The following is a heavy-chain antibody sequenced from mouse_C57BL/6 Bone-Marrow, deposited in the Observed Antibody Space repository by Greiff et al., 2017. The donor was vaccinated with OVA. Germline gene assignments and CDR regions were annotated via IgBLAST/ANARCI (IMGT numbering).Heavy chain of an antibody. V-gene: IGHV14-2*01. CDR1: GFNFKDYY. Sequence: EVKLQQSGAELVKPGASVKLSCTASGFNFKDYYMHWVKQRPEQGLEWIGRIDPEDGETKYAPKFQGKATITADTSSNTAYMQLSSLTSEDAAVYYCARRDYPAWFAYWGQGTLVTVSA. D-gene: IGHD2-4*01. CDR3: ARRDYPAWFAY. J-gene: IGHJ3*01. CDR2: IDPEDGET.